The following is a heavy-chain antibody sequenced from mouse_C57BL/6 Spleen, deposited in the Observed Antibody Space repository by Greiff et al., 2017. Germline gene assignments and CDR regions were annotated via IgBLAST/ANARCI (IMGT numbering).Heavy chain of an antibody. V-gene: IGHV1-64*01. CDR3: ATRVTTVPYYFDY. J-gene: IGHJ2*01. CDR2: IHPNSGST. CDR1: GYTFTSYW. Sequence: QVQLQQPGAELVKPGASVKLSCKASGYTFTSYWMHWVKQRPGQGLEWIGMIHPNSGSTNYNEKFKSKATLTVDKSSSTAYMQLSSLTSEDSAVYYCATRVTTVPYYFDYWGQGTTLTVSS. D-gene: IGHD2-13*01.